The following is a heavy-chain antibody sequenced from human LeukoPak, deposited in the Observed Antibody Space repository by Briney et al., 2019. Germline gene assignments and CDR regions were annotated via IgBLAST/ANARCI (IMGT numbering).Heavy chain of an antibody. CDR3: ARHIETYYDY. CDR2: INQDGSEK. Sequence: GGSLRLSCAASGLTFSNAWMSWVRQAPGKGLEWVANINQDGSEKYYVDSVKGRFTISRDNAKNSLSLQMNSLRAEDTAVYYCARHIETYYDYWGQGTLVTVSS. V-gene: IGHV3-7*01. CDR1: GLTFSNAW. D-gene: IGHD2-21*01. J-gene: IGHJ4*02.